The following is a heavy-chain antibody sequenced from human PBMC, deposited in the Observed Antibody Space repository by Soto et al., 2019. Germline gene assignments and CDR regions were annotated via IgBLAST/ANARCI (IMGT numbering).Heavy chain of an antibody. CDR3: TKGINVAVTGTPDY. D-gene: IGHD6-19*01. CDR2: ISWNSGNI. V-gene: IGHV3-9*01. CDR1: GNRVDGVA. J-gene: IGHJ4*02. Sequence: PCGEPRRYCAASGNRVDGVARRCIRQAPGKGLEWVSSISWNSGNIGYADSVKGRFTISRDNAENSLYLQMNSLRVDDTALYYCTKGINVAVTGTPDYWGQGTLVTVSS.